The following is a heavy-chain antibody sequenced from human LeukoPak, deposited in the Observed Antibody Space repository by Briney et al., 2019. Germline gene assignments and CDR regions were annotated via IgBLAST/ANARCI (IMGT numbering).Heavy chain of an antibody. D-gene: IGHD6-19*01. CDR2: IWYDGSNK. J-gene: IGHJ5*02. CDR3: ARDARIAVAGWFDP. Sequence: PGGSLRLPCAASGFTFSSYVMHWVRQAPGKGLEWVAVIWYDGSNKYYADSVKGRFTISRDNSKNTLYLQMNSLRAEDTAVYYCARDARIAVAGWFDPWGQGTLVTVSS. CDR1: GFTFSSYV. V-gene: IGHV3-33*01.